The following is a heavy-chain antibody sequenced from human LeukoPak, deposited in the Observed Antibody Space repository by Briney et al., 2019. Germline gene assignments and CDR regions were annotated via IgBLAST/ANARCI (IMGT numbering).Heavy chain of an antibody. CDR3: ARTYDILTGYYEYYYYGMDV. CDR2: IIPILGTA. Sequence: GASVKVSCKASGGTFSSYAISWVRQAPGQGLEWMGGIIPILGTANYAQKFQGRVTITADESTSTAYMELSSLRSEDTAVYYCARTYDILTGYYEYYYYGMDVWGQGTTVTVSS. J-gene: IGHJ6*02. V-gene: IGHV1-69*13. CDR1: GGTFSSYA. D-gene: IGHD3-9*01.